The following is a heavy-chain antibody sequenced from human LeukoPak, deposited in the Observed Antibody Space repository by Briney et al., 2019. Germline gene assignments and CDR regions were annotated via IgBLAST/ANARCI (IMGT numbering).Heavy chain of an antibody. J-gene: IGHJ4*02. CDR1: GFTFDDYA. D-gene: IGHD5-18*01. CDR2: ISWNSGSI. Sequence: PGGSLRLSCAASGFTFDDYAMPWVRQAPGKGLEWVSGISWNSGSIGYADSVKGRFTISRDNAKNSLYLQMNSLRAEDTALYYCAKGSRGYSYGYLAYWGQGTLVTVSS. V-gene: IGHV3-9*01. CDR3: AKGSRGYSYGYLAY.